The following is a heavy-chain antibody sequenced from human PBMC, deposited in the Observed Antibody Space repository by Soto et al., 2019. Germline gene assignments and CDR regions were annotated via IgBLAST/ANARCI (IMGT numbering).Heavy chain of an antibody. CDR3: ARLGGKDFWSATRYWFDP. CDR2: INHSGST. V-gene: IGHV4-34*01. Sequence: PSETLSLTCAVYGGSFSGYYWSWIRQPPGKGLEWIGEINHSGSTNYNPSLKSRVTISVDTSENQFSLKLSSVTAADTAVYYCARLGGKDFWSATRYWFDPWGQGTLVTVSS. J-gene: IGHJ5*02. D-gene: IGHD3-3*01. CDR1: GGSFSGYY.